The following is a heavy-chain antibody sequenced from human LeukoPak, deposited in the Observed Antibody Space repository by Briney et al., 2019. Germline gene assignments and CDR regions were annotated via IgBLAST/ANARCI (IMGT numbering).Heavy chain of an antibody. V-gene: IGHV1-46*01. CDR3: ARFRGDGYQGDAFDI. CDR1: GYTFTSYY. Sequence: ASVKVSCKASGYTFTSYYMHWVRQAPGQGLEWMGIINPSGGNTGYAQKFQGRVTMTRNTSISTAYMELSSLRSEDTAVYYCARFRGDGYQGDAFDIWGQGTMVTVSS. CDR2: INPSGGNT. J-gene: IGHJ3*02. D-gene: IGHD5-24*01.